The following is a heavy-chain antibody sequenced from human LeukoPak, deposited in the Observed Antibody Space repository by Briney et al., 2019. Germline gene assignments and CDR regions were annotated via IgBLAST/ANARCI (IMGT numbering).Heavy chain of an antibody. CDR2: ISWNSGSI. V-gene: IGHV3-9*01. D-gene: IGHD2-2*01. Sequence: PGGSLRLSCAASGFTFDDYAMHWVRQAPGKGLEWVSGISWNSGSIGYADSVKGRFTISRDNAKNSLYLQMNSLRAEDTALYYCAKSCSSTSCPIDYWGQRTLVTVSS. CDR3: AKSCSSTSCPIDY. CDR1: GFTFDDYA. J-gene: IGHJ4*02.